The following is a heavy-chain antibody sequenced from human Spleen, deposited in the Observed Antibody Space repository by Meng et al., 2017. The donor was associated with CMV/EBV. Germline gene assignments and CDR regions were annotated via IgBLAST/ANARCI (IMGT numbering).Heavy chain of an antibody. CDR2: IWYDGSNK. D-gene: IGHD3-10*01. CDR3: AKNRMVRGAIGYFDY. Sequence: SVFTFSTYGMHWVRQAPGKGLEWVAVIWYDGSNKYYADSVKGRFTISRDDSKNTLYLQMNSLRAEDTAVYYCAKNRMVRGAIGYFDYWGQGTLVTSPQ. CDR1: VFTFSTYG. J-gene: IGHJ4*02. V-gene: IGHV3-33*06.